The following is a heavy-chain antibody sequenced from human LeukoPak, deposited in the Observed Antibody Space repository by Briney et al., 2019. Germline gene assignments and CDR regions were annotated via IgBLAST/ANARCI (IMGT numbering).Heavy chain of an antibody. CDR2: NYYSGST. D-gene: IGHD5-12*01. J-gene: IGHJ4*02. V-gene: IGHV4-59*12. CDR1: GGSISSYY. Sequence: KASETLSLTCTVSGGSISSYYWSWIRQPPGKGLEWVGYNYYSGSTNYNPSLKSRVTISVDTSKNQFSLKLSSVTAADTAVYYCARGPPIVANSWLIFNVRTKKEEGRIAETFFDYWGQGTLVTVSS. CDR3: ARGPPIVANSWLIFNVRTKKEEGRIAETFFDY.